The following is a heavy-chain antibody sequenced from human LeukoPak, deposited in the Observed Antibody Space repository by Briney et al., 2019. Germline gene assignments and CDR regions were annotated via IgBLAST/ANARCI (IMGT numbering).Heavy chain of an antibody. J-gene: IGHJ4*02. CDR3: AADPITMVRGAGWYFDY. CDR1: GFTFTSSA. V-gene: IGHV1-58*02. Sequence: ASVKVSCKASGFTFTSSAMQWLRQARGQRLEWIRWIVVGSGNTNYAQKFQERVTITRDMSTSTAYMELSSLRSEDTAVYYCAADPITMVRGAGWYFDYWGQGTLVTVSS. D-gene: IGHD3-10*01. CDR2: IVVGSGNT.